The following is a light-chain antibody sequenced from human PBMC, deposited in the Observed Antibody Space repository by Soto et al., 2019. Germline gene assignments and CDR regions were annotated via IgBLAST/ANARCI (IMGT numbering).Light chain of an antibody. Sequence: EIVLTQSPATLSLSPGERATLSCRASQSVSSYLAWYQQKPGQAPRLLIYDASNRATGIPARFSGSGSGTDFTLTISSLGPEDFAVYYCQQRSNWPPGNTFGPGTKVDIK. V-gene: IGKV3-11*01. CDR2: DAS. CDR1: QSVSSY. J-gene: IGKJ3*01. CDR3: QQRSNWPPGNT.